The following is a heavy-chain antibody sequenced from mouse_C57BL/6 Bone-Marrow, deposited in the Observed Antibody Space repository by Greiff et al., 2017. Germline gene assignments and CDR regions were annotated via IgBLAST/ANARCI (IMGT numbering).Heavy chain of an antibody. V-gene: IGHV14-4*01. CDR2: IDPENGDP. J-gene: IGHJ3*01. CDR3: TRIAY. Sequence: EVQGVESGAELVRPGASVKLSCTASGFNIKDDYMHWVKQRPEQGLEWIGWIDPENGDPEYASKFQGKATITVDTSSNTAYLQLSSLTSEDTAVYYCTRIAYWGQGTLVTVSA. CDR1: GFNIKDDY.